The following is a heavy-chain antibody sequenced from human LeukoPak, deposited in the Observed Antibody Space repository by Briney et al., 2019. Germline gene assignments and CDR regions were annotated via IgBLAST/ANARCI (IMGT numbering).Heavy chain of an antibody. V-gene: IGHV5-51*01. J-gene: IGHJ3*02. CDR3: AGPRVGYYDSSGDAFDI. Sequence: GESLKISCKGSGYSFTSYWIGWVRQMPGKGLEWMGIIYPGDSDTRYSPSFQGQVTISADKSISTAYLQWSSLKASDTAMYYCAGPRVGYYDSSGDAFDIWGQGTMVTVSS. CDR1: GYSFTSYW. CDR2: IYPGDSDT. D-gene: IGHD3-22*01.